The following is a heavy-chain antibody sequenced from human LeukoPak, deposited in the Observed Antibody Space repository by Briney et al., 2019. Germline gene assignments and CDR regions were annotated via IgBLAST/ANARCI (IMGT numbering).Heavy chain of an antibody. CDR2: MCGTAGCT. Sequence: GGSLRLSCAASGFTFYMYAMSWVRQAPGKGLEWVASMCGTAGCTFYPDSVKGRFTISREDSKNILYLQMNSLRAEDTAIDFCAKDRPNFYENSGHYYRRDGDSWGQGTLVTVSS. CDR1: GFTFYMYA. D-gene: IGHD3-22*01. CDR3: AKDRPNFYENSGHYYRRDGDS. J-gene: IGHJ5*01. V-gene: IGHV3-23*01.